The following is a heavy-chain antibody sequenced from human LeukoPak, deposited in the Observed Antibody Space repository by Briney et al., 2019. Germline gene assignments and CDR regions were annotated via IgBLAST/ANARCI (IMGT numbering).Heavy chain of an antibody. J-gene: IGHJ4*02. CDR2: IYSDGRT. Sequence: GGSLRLSCAASGFTVSSDYISWVRQAPGKGLEWVSVIYSDGRTYYADPVKGRFTISRDDSKNTVYLQMNSLRAEDTAVYYCAREGIRGSGTWTFDYWGQGTQVTVSS. V-gene: IGHV3-53*01. CDR1: GFTVSSDY. CDR3: AREGIRGSGTWTFDY. D-gene: IGHD2-15*01.